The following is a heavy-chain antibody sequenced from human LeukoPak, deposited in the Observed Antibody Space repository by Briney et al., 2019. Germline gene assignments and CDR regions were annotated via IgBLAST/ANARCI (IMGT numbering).Heavy chain of an antibody. CDR3: ARRRFYFTSGSYYPY. CDR1: GGSISSSGYY. V-gene: IGHV4-39*01. Sequence: SETLSLTCTVSGGSISSSGYYWGWIRQPPGKGLEWIGSIYYSGNTYYSPSLKSRVTLSVDTSKNQFSLKLSSVTAADTAVYYCARRRFYFTSGSYYPYWGQGTLVTVSS. J-gene: IGHJ4*02. CDR2: IYYSGNT. D-gene: IGHD3-10*01.